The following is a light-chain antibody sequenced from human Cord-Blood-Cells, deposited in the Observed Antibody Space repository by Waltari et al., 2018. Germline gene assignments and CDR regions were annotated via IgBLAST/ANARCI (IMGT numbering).Light chain of an antibody. J-gene: IGLJ3*02. CDR3: SSCTSSSTRV. CDR1: TSEVGSYNR. CDR2: EVS. V-gene: IGLV2-18*02. Sequence: QSALTKPPSVSGSPGQSVTISCTGTTSEVGSYNRVSWYQQPPVTAPNLMISEVSNRPAGFPDLVSGPKSGNTASLTISGLQAEDEADYYCSSCTSSSTRVFGGGTKLTVL.